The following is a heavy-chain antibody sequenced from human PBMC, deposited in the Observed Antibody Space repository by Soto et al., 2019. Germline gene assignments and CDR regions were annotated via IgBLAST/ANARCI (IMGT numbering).Heavy chain of an antibody. CDR3: ARATGSNHPFDY. D-gene: IGHD2-2*01. Sequence: EVQRVESGGGLVQPGGSLRLSCAATGFTFSTYWMHWVRQGPGKGLVWVSRISTDGSSTTYAESVKGRFTISRDNAKNTLYRQMNSLRAEDTAVYYCARATGSNHPFDYWGQGSLVTVSS. CDR1: GFTFSTYW. J-gene: IGHJ4*02. CDR2: ISTDGSST. V-gene: IGHV3-74*01.